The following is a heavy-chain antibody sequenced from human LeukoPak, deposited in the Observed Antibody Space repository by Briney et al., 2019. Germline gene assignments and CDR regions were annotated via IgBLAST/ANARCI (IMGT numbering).Heavy chain of an antibody. CDR2: IYPGDSDT. Sequence: GESLKISCEGSGYSFTSYWIGWVRQMPGKGLEWMGIIYPGDSDTRYSPSFQGQVTISADKSISTAYLQWSSLKASDTAMYYCARLNSYGYTELPHFDYWGQGTLVTVSS. D-gene: IGHD5-18*01. CDR1: GYSFTSYW. CDR3: ARLNSYGYTELPHFDY. V-gene: IGHV5-51*01. J-gene: IGHJ4*02.